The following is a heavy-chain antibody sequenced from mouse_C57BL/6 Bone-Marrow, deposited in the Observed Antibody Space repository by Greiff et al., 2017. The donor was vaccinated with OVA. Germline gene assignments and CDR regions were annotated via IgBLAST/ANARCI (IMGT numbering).Heavy chain of an antibody. J-gene: IGHJ3*01. CDR3: ARYYYSIFAY. CDR2: IYPGSGST. D-gene: IGHD2-5*01. V-gene: IGHV1-55*01. CDR1: GYTFTSYW. Sequence: QVQLKQPGAELVKPGASVKMSCKASGYTFTSYWITWVKQRPRQGLEWIGDIYPGSGSTNYNEKFKSKATLTVDTSSSTAYMQLSSLTSEDSAVYYCARYYYSIFAYWGQGTLVTVSA.